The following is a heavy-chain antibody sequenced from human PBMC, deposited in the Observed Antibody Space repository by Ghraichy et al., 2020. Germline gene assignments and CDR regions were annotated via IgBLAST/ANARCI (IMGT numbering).Heavy chain of an antibody. CDR1: GGSISSSSYY. CDR3: ARRDSSGYSAEY. CDR2: IYYSGST. J-gene: IGHJ4*02. V-gene: IGHV4-39*01. D-gene: IGHD3-22*01. Sequence: ETLSLTCTVSGGSISSSSYYWGWIRQPAGKGLEWIGTIYYSGSTYYNPSLKSRVIISVDTSKNQFSLKLSSVTAADTAVYYCARRDSSGYSAEYWGQGTLVTVSS.